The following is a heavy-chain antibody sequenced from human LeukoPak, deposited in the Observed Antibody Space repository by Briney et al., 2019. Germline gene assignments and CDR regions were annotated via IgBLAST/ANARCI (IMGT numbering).Heavy chain of an antibody. CDR1: GFTFSSYA. CDR3: ARDRASLGPLPIYNWFDP. CDR2: IGTAGDT. J-gene: IGHJ5*02. D-gene: IGHD3-10*01. Sequence: PGGSLRLSCAASGFTFSSYAMHWVRQATGKGLEWVSAIGTAGDTYYPGSAKDRLTIFTENAKNSLYLQMNSLRAGDTAVYYCARDRASLGPLPIYNWFDPWGQGTLVTVA. V-gene: IGHV3-13*01.